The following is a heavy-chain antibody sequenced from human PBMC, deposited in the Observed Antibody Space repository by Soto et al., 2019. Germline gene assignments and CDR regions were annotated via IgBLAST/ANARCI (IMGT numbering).Heavy chain of an antibody. CDR2: IYYSGIT. CDR3: ARSRDGYNYFDS. CDR1: GGSISSGGYY. Sequence: LSLTCTVSGGSISSGGYYWSWIRQHPGKGLEWIGYIYYSGITYYNPSLKSRVTISVDTSKNQFSLKLSSVTAADTAVYYCARSRDGYNYFDSWGQGTQVTVSS. V-gene: IGHV4-31*03. J-gene: IGHJ4*02. D-gene: IGHD5-12*01.